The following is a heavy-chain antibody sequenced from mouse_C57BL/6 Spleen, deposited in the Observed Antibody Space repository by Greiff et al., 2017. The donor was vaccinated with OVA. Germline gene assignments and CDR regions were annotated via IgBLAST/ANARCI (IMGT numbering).Heavy chain of an antibody. CDR1: GYTFTDYY. V-gene: IGHV1-26*01. CDR2: INPNNGGT. Sequence: EVQLQQSGPELVKPGASVKISCKASGYTFTDYYMNWVKQSHGKSLEWIGDINPNNGGTSYNQKFKGKATLTVDKSSSTAYMERRSLTSEDSAVYYCARGKDYAMDYWGQGTSVTVSS. J-gene: IGHJ4*01. CDR3: ARGKDYAMDY.